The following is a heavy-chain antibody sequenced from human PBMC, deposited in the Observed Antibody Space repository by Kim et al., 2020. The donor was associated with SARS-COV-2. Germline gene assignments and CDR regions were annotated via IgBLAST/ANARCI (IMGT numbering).Heavy chain of an antibody. J-gene: IGHJ1*01. Sequence: NYATKFQGRVTITADESTSTAYMELSSLRSEDTAVYYCARDTDRAGYFQHWGQGTLVTVSS. V-gene: IGHV1-69*01. CDR3: ARDTDRAGYFQH. D-gene: IGHD2-15*01.